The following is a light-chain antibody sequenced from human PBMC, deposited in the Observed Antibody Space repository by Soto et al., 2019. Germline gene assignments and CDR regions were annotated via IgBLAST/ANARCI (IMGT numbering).Light chain of an antibody. CDR2: EVT. V-gene: IGLV2-8*01. J-gene: IGLJ1*01. CDR1: GNDVGRYNY. Sequence: QSALTQPPSASGSPGQSVTISCTGTGNDVGRYNYVSWYQQRPAKAPKLIIYEVTKRPSGVPDRVFGSKSGNTASLTLSGLQAEDEADYYCGSFAGTNSVVFGTGTQLTVL. CDR3: GSFAGTNSVV.